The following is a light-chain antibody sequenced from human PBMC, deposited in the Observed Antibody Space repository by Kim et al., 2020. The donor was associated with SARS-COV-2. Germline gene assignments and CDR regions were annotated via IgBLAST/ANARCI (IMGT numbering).Light chain of an antibody. Sequence: GQSITLSCTGSNTDVGCYNQVFWYQQHPGKAPRLLIYDVSHRPSGVSNRFSGSKSGNTASLTISGLQADDEANYYCSSYTSRATLVFGGGTQLTVL. CDR2: DVS. CDR3: SSYTSRATLV. CDR1: NTDVGCYNQ. J-gene: IGLJ2*01. V-gene: IGLV2-14*03.